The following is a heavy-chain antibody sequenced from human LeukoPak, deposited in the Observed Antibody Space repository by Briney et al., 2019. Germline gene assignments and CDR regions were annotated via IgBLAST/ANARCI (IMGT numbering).Heavy chain of an antibody. D-gene: IGHD5-18*01. J-gene: IGHJ4*02. CDR1: GFTFSSYG. CDR3: AREDPTAMAMGDY. CDR2: IWYDGSNK. Sequence: GGSLRLSCAASGFTFSSYGMHWVRQAPGKGLEWVAVIWYDGSNKYYADSVKGRFTISRDNSKNTLYLQMNSLRAEDTAVHYCAREDPTAMAMGDYWGQGTLVTVSS. V-gene: IGHV3-33*01.